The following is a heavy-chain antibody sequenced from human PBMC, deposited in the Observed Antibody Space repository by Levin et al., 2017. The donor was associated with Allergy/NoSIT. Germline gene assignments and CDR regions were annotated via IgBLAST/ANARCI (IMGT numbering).Heavy chain of an antibody. V-gene: IGHV4-30-2*01. Sequence: SETLSLTCAVSGGSISSGGYSWSWIRQPPGKGLEWIGYIYHSGSTYYNPSLKSRVTISVDRSKNQFSLKLSSVTAADTAVYYCARGTQEDFWSGYFQHWYFDLWGRGTLVTVSS. CDR2: IYHSGST. CDR3: ARGTQEDFWSGYFQHWYFDL. CDR1: GGSISSGGYS. J-gene: IGHJ2*01. D-gene: IGHD3-3*01.